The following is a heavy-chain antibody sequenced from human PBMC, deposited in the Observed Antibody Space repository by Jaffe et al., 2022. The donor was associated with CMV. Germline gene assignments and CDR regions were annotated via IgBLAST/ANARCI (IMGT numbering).Heavy chain of an antibody. V-gene: IGHV4-34*01. CDR3: ARGRIAAARHYFDY. Sequence: QVQLQQWGAGLLKPSETLSLTCAVYGGSFSGYYWSWIRQPPGKGLEWIGEINHSGSTNYNPSLKSRVTISVDTSKNQFSLKLSSVTAADTAVYYCARGRIAAARHYFDYWGQGTLVTVSS. D-gene: IGHD6-13*01. CDR2: INHSGST. J-gene: IGHJ4*02. CDR1: GGSFSGYY.